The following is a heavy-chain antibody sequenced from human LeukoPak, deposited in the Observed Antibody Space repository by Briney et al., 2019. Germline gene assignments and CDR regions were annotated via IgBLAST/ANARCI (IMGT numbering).Heavy chain of an antibody. V-gene: IGHV6-1*01. CDR2: TYYRSKWYN. D-gene: IGHD4-11*01. Sequence: SQTLSLTCAISGDSVSSNSAAWNWIRQSPSRGLEWLGRTYYRSKWYNDYAVSVKSRITINPDTSKNQFSLKLSSVTAADTAVYYCARDFLVPVPVHSNPDRGYYYYYGMDVWGQGTTVTVSS. CDR3: ARDFLVPVPVHSNPDRGYYYYYGMDV. CDR1: GDSVSSNSAA. J-gene: IGHJ6*02.